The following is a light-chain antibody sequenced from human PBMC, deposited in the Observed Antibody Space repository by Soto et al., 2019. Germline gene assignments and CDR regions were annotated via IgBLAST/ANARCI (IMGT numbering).Light chain of an antibody. Sequence: QSVLTQPRSVSGSPGQSVTISCTGTSGDVGYYNYVSWYQQHPGKAPKVMIYDVSEPPSGVPDRFSGSKSGNTASLTISGLQAEDEADYYCCSYAGSPRYVFGTGTKLTVL. CDR1: SGDVGYYNY. CDR2: DVS. V-gene: IGLV2-11*01. J-gene: IGLJ1*01. CDR3: CSYAGSPRYV.